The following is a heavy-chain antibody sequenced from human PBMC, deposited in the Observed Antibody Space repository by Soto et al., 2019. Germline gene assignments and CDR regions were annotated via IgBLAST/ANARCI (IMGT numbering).Heavy chain of an antibody. CDR1: GYTFTGYY. CDR3: AKGGAIVADGTRVYLYNGMDG. D-gene: IGHD5-12*01. Sequence: GASGKVSCKASGYTFTGYYVHWVRQAPGQGLEWMGWINPNSGDTYLAQRFQGRVTMNRDTSIGTAYMELRGLTSDDTAEYYCAKGGAIVADGTRVYLYNGMDGGVQGTPVTLSS. CDR2: INPNSGDT. J-gene: IGHJ6*02. V-gene: IGHV1-2*02.